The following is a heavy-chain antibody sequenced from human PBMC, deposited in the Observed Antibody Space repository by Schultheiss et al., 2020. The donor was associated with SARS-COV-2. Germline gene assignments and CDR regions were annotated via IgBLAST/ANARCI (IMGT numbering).Heavy chain of an antibody. D-gene: IGHD4-17*01. CDR2: INPNSGGT. V-gene: IGHV1-2*02. CDR3: ANYGDYAGVAH. CDR1: GYTFTGYY. J-gene: IGHJ4*02. Sequence: ASVKVSCKASGYTFTGYYMHWVRQAPGQGLEWMGWINPNSGGTNYAQKFQGRVAMTEDTATDTAYMELSSLESEDTAVYFCANYGDYAGVAHWGQGTLVTVSS.